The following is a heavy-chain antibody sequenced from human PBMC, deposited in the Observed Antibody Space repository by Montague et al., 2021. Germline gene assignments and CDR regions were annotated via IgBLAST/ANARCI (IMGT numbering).Heavy chain of an antibody. CDR2: ITLDGSST. V-gene: IGHV3-74*01. Sequence: SLRLSCAASGFSFSSYWMHWVRQAPGKGLLWVSHITLDGSSTTFXDSVKGRFTTSRDNAKATLYLQMNSLRVEDTAVYYCARNLASAAPGAFDIWGQGTMVTVSS. CDR1: GFSFSSYW. D-gene: IGHD6-13*01. CDR3: ARNLASAAPGAFDI. J-gene: IGHJ3*02.